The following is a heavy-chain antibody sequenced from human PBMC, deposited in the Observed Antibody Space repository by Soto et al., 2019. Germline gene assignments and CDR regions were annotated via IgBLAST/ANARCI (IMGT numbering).Heavy chain of an antibody. CDR1: GFTFSSYA. J-gene: IGHJ4*02. CDR2: ISGSGGST. D-gene: IGHD4-17*01. CDR3: AKELNNDYGDSYYFDY. Sequence: GGSLRLSCAASGFTFSSYAMSWVRQAPGKGLEWVSAISGSGGSTYYADSVKGRFTISRDNSKNTLYLQMNSLRAEDTAVYYCAKELNNDYGDSYYFDYWGQGTLVTVSS. V-gene: IGHV3-23*01.